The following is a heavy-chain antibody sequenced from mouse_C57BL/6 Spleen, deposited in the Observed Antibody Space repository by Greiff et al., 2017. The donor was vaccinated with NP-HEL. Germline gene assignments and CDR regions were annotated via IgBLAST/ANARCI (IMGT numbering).Heavy chain of an antibody. V-gene: IGHV1-63*01. CDR3: ARSYYGNPFDY. Sequence: VQLQESGAELVRPGTSVKMSCKASGYTFTNYWIGWAKQRPGHGLEWIGDIYPGGGYTNYNEKFKGKATLTADKSSSTAYMQFSSLTSEDSAIYYCARSYYGNPFDYWGQGTTLTVSS. CDR2: IYPGGGYT. J-gene: IGHJ2*01. CDR1: GYTFTNYW. D-gene: IGHD1-1*01.